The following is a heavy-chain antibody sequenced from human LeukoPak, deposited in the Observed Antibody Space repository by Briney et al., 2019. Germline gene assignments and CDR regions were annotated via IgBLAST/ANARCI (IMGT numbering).Heavy chain of an antibody. Sequence: GGSLRLSCAASGFTFDDYAMHWVREAPGKGLECVSLISWDGDSTYYSDSVKGRFTISRDNNKNSLYLQMNSLRTEDTALYYCATAPYDSIGIFDYWGQGTLVTVSS. CDR2: ISWDGDST. J-gene: IGHJ4*02. CDR3: ATAPYDSIGIFDY. CDR1: GFTFDDYA. V-gene: IGHV3-43D*03. D-gene: IGHD3-22*01.